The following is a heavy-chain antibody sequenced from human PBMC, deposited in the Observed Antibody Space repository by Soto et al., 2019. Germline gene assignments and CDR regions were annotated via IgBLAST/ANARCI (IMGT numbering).Heavy chain of an antibody. CDR3: ARDGSTIYCSGGSCYWEFDY. J-gene: IGHJ4*02. D-gene: IGHD2-15*01. CDR1: GGTFSSYA. V-gene: IGHV1-69*13. CDR2: IIPIFGTA. Sequence: GASVKVSCKASGGTFSSYAISWVRQAPGQGLEWMGGIIPIFGTANYAQKFQGRVTITADESTSTAYMELSSLRSEDTAVYYCARDGSTIYCSGGSCYWEFDYWGQGTLVTVSS.